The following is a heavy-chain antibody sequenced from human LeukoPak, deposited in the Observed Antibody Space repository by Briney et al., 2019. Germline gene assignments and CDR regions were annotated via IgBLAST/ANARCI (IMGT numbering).Heavy chain of an antibody. CDR2: IIPILGIA. V-gene: IGHV1-69*04. Sequence: SVKVSCKASRGTFSSYAISWVRQAPGQGLEWMGRIIPILGIANYAQKFQGRVTITADKSTSTAYMELSSLRSEDTAVYYCARVPFSTGTEYNWFDPWGQGTLVTVSS. D-gene: IGHD1-1*01. J-gene: IGHJ5*02. CDR3: ARVPFSTGTEYNWFDP. CDR1: RGTFSSYA.